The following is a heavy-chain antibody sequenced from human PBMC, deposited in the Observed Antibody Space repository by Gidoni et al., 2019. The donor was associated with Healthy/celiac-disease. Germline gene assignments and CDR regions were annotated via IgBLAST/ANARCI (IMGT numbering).Heavy chain of an antibody. J-gene: IGHJ4*02. CDR1: GFTFSSYA. D-gene: IGHD4-17*01. CDR3: AKDPHGDYPSDY. CDR2: ISGSVGST. Sequence: EVQLLESGGGLVQPGGSLRLSCAASGFTFSSYAMSWVRQAPGKGLGWVSAISGSVGSTYYADSVKGRFTISRDNSKNTLYLQMNSLRAEDTAVYYCAKDPHGDYPSDYWGQGTLVTVSS. V-gene: IGHV3-23*01.